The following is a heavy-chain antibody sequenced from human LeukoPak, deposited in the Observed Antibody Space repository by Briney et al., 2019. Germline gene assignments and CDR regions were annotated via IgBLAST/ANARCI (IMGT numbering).Heavy chain of an antibody. CDR3: ARDGNDYSNYYFDY. J-gene: IGHJ4*02. D-gene: IGHD4-11*01. CDR2: IIPILGTA. V-gene: IGHV1-69*05. CDR1: GGTFSSYA. Sequence: SVKVSCKASGGTFSSYAISWVRQAPGQGLEWMGGIIPILGTANYAQKFQGRVTITTDESTSTAYMELSSLRSEDTAVYYCARDGNDYSNYYFDYWGQGTLVTVSS.